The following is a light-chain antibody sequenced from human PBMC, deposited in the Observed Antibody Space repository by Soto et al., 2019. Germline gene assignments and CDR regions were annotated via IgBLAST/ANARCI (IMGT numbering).Light chain of an antibody. CDR3: ISYTSDDVRYV. CDR2: EVS. V-gene: IGLV2-14*01. J-gene: IGLJ1*01. Sequence: QSALAQPASVSGTPGQSITISCTGSNSDVGLYDFVSWYQHHPGRAPKLIVSEVSHRPSGISNRSSGSKSGNTASLTISGLQSEDEADYYCISYTSDDVRYVFGTGTKVTVL. CDR1: NSDVGLYDF.